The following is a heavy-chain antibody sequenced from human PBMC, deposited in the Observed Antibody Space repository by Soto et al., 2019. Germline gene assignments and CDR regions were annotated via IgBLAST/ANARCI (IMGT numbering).Heavy chain of an antibody. CDR3: ARITMVRGDRDY. J-gene: IGHJ4*02. CDR1: GGSISSSSYY. CDR2: IYYSGST. V-gene: IGHV4-39*01. Sequence: SETLSLTCTVSGGSISSSSYYWGWIRQPPGKGLEWIGSIYYSGSTYYNPSLKSRVTISVDTSKNQFSLKLSSVTAADTAVYYCARITMVRGDRDYWGQGTLVTVS. D-gene: IGHD3-10*01.